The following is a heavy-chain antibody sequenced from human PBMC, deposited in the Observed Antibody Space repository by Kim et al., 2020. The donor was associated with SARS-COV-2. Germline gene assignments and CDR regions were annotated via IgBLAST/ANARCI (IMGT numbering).Heavy chain of an antibody. Sequence: SETLSLTCTVSGGSISSGGYYWSWIRQHPGKGLEWIGYIYYSGSTYYNPTVKSRVTISIDTSKNHFSLKLSSVTAADTAVYYCARDGEGGDVIPAYYGMDVWGQGTTVTVSS. CDR3: ARDGEGGDVIPAYYGMDV. CDR2: IYYSGST. V-gene: IGHV4-31*03. J-gene: IGHJ6*02. CDR1: GGSISSGGYY. D-gene: IGHD3-3*01.